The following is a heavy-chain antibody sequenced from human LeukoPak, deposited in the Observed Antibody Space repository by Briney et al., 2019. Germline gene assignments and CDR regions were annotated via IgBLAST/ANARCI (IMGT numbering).Heavy chain of an antibody. Sequence: GGSLRLSCAASGFTFSSAWMSWVRQAPGKGLEWVGRIKNKLDGGTVDSAAPMKDRFTISRDDSKNTLYLQLNSLKNEDTAVYYCATEYGYFDSWGQGTLVTVSS. CDR3: ATEYGYFDS. J-gene: IGHJ4*02. D-gene: IGHD2-8*01. CDR2: IKNKLDGGTV. V-gene: IGHV3-15*01. CDR1: GFTFSSAW.